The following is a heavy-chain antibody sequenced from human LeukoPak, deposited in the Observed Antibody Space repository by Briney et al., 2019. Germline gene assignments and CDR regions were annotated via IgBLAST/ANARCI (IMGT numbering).Heavy chain of an antibody. J-gene: IGHJ4*02. CDR3: APLPSVSVGYYLS. V-gene: IGHV4-39*01. D-gene: IGHD5-12*01. CDR1: GGSISSRRYH. Sequence: PSETLSLTCTVSGGSISSRRYHWGWLGQPPGKGRVQIDSIYYTTNTYSNPSLKSLFTISADTSKNQFSLTLSAVTAANTAVYYCAPLPSVSVGYYLSWGQGTLVTVSS. CDR2: IYYTTNT.